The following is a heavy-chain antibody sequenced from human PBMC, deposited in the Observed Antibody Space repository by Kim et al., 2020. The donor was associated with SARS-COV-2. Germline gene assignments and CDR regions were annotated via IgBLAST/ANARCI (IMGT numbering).Heavy chain of an antibody. CDR2: IRSKAYGGTT. J-gene: IGHJ4*02. CDR3: TREKNYYGSGSYSD. Sequence: GGSLRLSCTASGFTFGDYAMSWFRQAPGKGLEWVGFIRSKAYGGTTEYAASVKGRFTISRDDSKSIAYLQMNSLKTEDTAVYYCTREKNYYGSGSYSDWGQGTLVTVSS. CDR1: GFTFGDYA. D-gene: IGHD3-10*01. V-gene: IGHV3-49*03.